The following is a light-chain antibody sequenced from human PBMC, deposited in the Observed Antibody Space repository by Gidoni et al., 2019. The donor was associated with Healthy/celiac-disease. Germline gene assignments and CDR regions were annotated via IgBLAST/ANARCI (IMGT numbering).Light chain of an antibody. CDR2: DAS. V-gene: IGKV1D-13*01. CDR3: QQFNNYPHRGYT. J-gene: IGKJ2*01. CDR1: QGISSA. Sequence: AIQLTQSPSSLSASVGDRVTITCRASQGISSALAWYQQKPGKAPKLLIYDASSLESGVPSRFSGSGSGTDFTLTISSLQPEDFATYYCQQFNNYPHRGYTFXQXTKLEIK.